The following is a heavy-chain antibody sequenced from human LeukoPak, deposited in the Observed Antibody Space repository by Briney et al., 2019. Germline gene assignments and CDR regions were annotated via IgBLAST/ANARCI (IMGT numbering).Heavy chain of an antibody. V-gene: IGHV4-30-4*01. CDR2: IYYSGST. CDR1: GGSISSGDYY. J-gene: IGHJ5*02. Sequence: SETQSLTCTVSGGSISSGDYYWSWIRQPPGKGLEWIGYIYYSGSTYYNPSLKSRVTISVDTSKNQFSLKLSSVIAADTAVYYCARHFTDYYDSSGYWFDPWGQGTLVTVSS. D-gene: IGHD3-22*01. CDR3: ARHFTDYYDSSGYWFDP.